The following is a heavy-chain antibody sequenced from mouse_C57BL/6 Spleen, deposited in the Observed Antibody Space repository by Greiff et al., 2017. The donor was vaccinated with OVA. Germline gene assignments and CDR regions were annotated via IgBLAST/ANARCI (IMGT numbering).Heavy chain of an antibody. CDR1: GYTFTSYW. CDR2: IDPNSGGT. J-gene: IGHJ3*01. D-gene: IGHD1-1*01. V-gene: IGHV1-72*01. CDR3: ARGFITTVVDTGFAY. Sequence: VQLQQPGAELVKPGASVKLSCKASGYTFTSYWMHWVKQRPGRGLEWIGRIDPNSGGTKYNEKFKSKATLTVDKPSSTAYMQLSSLTSEDSAVYYCARGFITTVVDTGFAYWGQGTLVTVSA.